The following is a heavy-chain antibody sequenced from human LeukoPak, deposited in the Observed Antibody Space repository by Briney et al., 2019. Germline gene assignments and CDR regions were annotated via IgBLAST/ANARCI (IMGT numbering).Heavy chain of an antibody. V-gene: IGHV4-59*12. J-gene: IGHJ4*02. D-gene: IGHD1-26*01. Sequence: PSETLSLTCNVSGGSISGYHWSWIRQPPGKGLEWLGYIYYSGSSNYNPSLKSRVTISVDTSKNQFSLKLSSVTAADTAVYYCARYGIVGATKGFDYWGQGTLVTVSS. CDR2: IYYSGSS. CDR3: ARYGIVGATKGFDY. CDR1: GGSISGYH.